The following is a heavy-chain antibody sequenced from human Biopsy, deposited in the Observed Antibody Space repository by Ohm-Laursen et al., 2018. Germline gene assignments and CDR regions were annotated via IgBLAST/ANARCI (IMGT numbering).Heavy chain of an antibody. V-gene: IGHV1-24*01. J-gene: IGHJ4*02. CDR3: AADINVWNVNY. CDR2: FAPENGRI. D-gene: IGHD1-1*01. CDR1: GYSVTELS. Sequence: ASVKVSCKVSGYSVTELSMHWVRQAPGQGLEWMGGFAPENGRIVYSQKFQGRVTMTEDTSTNTAYMEVWRLRSDDTAVYYCAADINVWNVNYWGQRTQVIVSS.